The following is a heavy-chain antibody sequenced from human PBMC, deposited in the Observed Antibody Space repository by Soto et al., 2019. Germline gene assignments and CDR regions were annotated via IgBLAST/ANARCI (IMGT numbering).Heavy chain of an antibody. D-gene: IGHD5-12*01. CDR2: IYYSGST. CDR1: GGSISTYY. J-gene: IGHJ4*02. V-gene: IGHV4-59*01. CDR3: ARVRGYSGYDSDYFDY. Sequence: PSETLSLTCTVSGGSISTYYWSWIRQPPGKGLEWIGYIYYSGSTNYNPSLKSRVTISVDTSKNQFSLKLSSVTAADTAVYYCARVRGYSGYDSDYFDYWGQGTLVTVSS.